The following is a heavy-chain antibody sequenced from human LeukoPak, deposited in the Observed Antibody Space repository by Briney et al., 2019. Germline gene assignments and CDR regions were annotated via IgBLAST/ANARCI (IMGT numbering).Heavy chain of an antibody. CDR1: GGSISSGDYY. Sequence: TLSLTCTVSGGSISSGDYYWSWIRQPPGKALEWLALIYWNDDKRYSPSLKSRLTITKDTSKNQVVLTMTNMDPVDTATYYCAHSEDIVVVPAAYFDYWGQGTLVTVSS. CDR3: AHSEDIVVVPAAYFDY. CDR2: IYWNDDK. J-gene: IGHJ4*02. D-gene: IGHD2-2*01. V-gene: IGHV2-5*01.